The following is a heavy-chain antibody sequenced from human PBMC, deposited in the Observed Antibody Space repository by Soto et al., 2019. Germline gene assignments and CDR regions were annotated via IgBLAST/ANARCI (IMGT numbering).Heavy chain of an antibody. Sequence: SETLSLTCTVSGGSISSYYWSWIRQPPGKGLEWIGYIYYSGSTNYNPSLKSRVTISVDTSKNQFSLKLSSVTAADTAVYYCARDLDDSSGSDYYGMEVWGQGTTVTVSS. CDR1: GGSISSYY. CDR3: ARDLDDSSGSDYYGMEV. D-gene: IGHD3-22*01. CDR2: IYYSGST. J-gene: IGHJ6*02. V-gene: IGHV4-59*12.